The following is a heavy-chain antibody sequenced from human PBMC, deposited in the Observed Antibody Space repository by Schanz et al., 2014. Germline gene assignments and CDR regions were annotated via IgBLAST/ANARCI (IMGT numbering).Heavy chain of an antibody. Sequence: QVQLQESGPGLVKSSETLSLTCTVSGGSISSFYWGWIRQPAGKGLEWIGRIYTSGSTNYNPSLKSRAPLSLETSKNQFSLKLSSVTAADTAVYYCARDRGYDFSFDPWGQGTLVTVSS. CDR3: ARDRGYDFSFDP. V-gene: IGHV4-4*07. D-gene: IGHD3-3*01. J-gene: IGHJ5*02. CDR1: GGSISSFY. CDR2: IYTSGST.